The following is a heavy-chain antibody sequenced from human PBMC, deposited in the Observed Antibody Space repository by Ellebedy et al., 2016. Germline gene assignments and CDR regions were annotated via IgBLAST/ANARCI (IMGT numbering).Heavy chain of an antibody. CDR2: IYHGGST. D-gene: IGHD3-9*01. Sequence: SETLSLXXSVSGASISSSSYYWGWIRQPPGKGLEWIGSIYHGGSTYYNPSLKSRVTISVDTSKNQFSLNLNSVTAADTAVYYCARGSDILIGWYNWFDPWGQGTVVTVSS. J-gene: IGHJ5*02. CDR1: GASISSSSYY. CDR3: ARGSDILIGWYNWFDP. V-gene: IGHV4-39*07.